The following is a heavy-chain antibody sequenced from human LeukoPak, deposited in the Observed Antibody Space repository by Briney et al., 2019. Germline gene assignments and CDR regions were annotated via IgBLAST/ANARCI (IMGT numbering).Heavy chain of an antibody. J-gene: IGHJ4*02. V-gene: IGHV1-69*13. Sequence: GASVKVSCKASGGTFISYAISWVRQAPGQGLEWMGGIIPIFSTANYAQKFQGRVTITADESTSTAYMELSSLRSEDTAVYYCAREAEYYFDYWGQGTLVTVSS. CDR3: AREAEYYFDY. CDR2: IIPIFSTA. CDR1: GGTFISYA.